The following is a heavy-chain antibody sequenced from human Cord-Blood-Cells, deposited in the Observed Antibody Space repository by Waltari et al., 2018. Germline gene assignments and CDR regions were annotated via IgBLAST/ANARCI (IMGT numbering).Heavy chain of an antibody. CDR3: ARDSYYGSGSYFDY. J-gene: IGHJ4*02. V-gene: IGHV3-33*01. CDR1: GFTFSSYC. CDR2: IWYDGSNK. Sequence: QVQLVESGGGVVQPGRSLRLSCAASGFTFSSYCMHWVRKAPGKGVEWVAVIWYDGSNKYYADSVKGRFTISRDNSKNTLYLQMNSLRAEDTAVYYCARDSYYGSGSYFDYWGQGTLVTVSS. D-gene: IGHD3-10*01.